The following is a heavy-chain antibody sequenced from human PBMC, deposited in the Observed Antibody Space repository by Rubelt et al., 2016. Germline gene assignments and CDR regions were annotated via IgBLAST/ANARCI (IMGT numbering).Heavy chain of an antibody. Sequence: AYNGNTNYAQKLQGRVTMTTDTSTSTAYMELSSLRSEDTAVYYCARGAMGQLVDYWGQGTLVTVSS. V-gene: IGHV1-18*01. CDR3: ARGAMGQLVDY. CDR2: AYNGNT. J-gene: IGHJ4*02. D-gene: IGHD6-6*01.